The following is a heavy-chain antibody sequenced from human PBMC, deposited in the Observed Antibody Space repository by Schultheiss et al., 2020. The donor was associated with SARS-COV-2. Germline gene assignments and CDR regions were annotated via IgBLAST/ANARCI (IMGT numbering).Heavy chain of an antibody. CDR3: ARDLDSYGLDY. J-gene: IGHJ4*02. V-gene: IGHV4-34*01. Sequence: SQTLSLTCAVYGGSFSDHYWNWIRQPPGKGLEWIGEINHSGSTYYNPSLKSRVTISVDTSKNQFSLKLSSVTAADTAVYYCARDLDSYGLDYWGQGTLVTVSS. D-gene: IGHD5-18*01. CDR2: INHSGST. CDR1: GGSFSDHY.